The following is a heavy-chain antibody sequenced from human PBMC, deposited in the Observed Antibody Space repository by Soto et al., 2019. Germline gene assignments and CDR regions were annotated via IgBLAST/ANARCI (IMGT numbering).Heavy chain of an antibody. D-gene: IGHD3-10*01. V-gene: IGHV3-30*04. CDR1: GFSFSTYA. CDR3: ARDGGGFGELLLNSYDAFDL. J-gene: IGHJ3*01. CDR2: ISYDGSNA. Sequence: GGSLRLSCTASGFSFSTYAMYWVRQAPGKGLEWVTIISYDGSNAQYADSVKGRFTVARDNSKNTLYLQMHSLTAEDTAVYYCARDGGGFGELLLNSYDAFDLWGQGKLVTVSS.